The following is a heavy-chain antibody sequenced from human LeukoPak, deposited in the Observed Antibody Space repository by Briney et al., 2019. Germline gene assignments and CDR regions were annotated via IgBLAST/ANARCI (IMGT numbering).Heavy chain of an antibody. Sequence: ASVKVSCKSSGYTFIVYYIHWVRQAPGQGLEWMGWINSNTCGTNYAQNFHGRVTLTRDTSISTAYMDLSSLRSDDTAVYYCARLDYYGSHPRIDYWGQGNPVTVSS. V-gene: IGHV1-2*02. CDR1: GYTFIVYY. D-gene: IGHD3-10*01. CDR2: INSNTCGT. J-gene: IGHJ4*02. CDR3: ARLDYYGSHPRIDY.